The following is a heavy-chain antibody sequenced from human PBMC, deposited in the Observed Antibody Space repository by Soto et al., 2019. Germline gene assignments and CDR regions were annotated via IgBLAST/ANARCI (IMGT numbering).Heavy chain of an antibody. J-gene: IGHJ6*02. Sequence: ASVKVSCKASGYTFSNYGISWVRQAPGQGLEWMAWISAHNANTNYAQKFQDGVTMTTDTSTTTAFMELRSLTSDDTAVYYCARGKGSLGSYYYGLAVWGQGTTVTVSS. CDR1: GYTFSNYG. D-gene: IGHD1-26*01. V-gene: IGHV1-18*04. CDR3: ARGKGSLGSYYYGLAV. CDR2: ISAHNANT.